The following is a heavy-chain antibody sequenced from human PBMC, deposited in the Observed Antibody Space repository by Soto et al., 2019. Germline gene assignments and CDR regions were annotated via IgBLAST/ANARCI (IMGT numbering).Heavy chain of an antibody. V-gene: IGHV3-23*01. D-gene: IGHD6-13*01. J-gene: IGHJ5*02. CDR3: AKRHSSSWSLKFLDP. Sequence: PGGSLRLSCAASGFTFSSYAMSWVRQAPGKGPECVSSISGSGDNTYYADSVKGRFTISRDNSRNTLYLQINSLRAEDTAVYYCAKRHSSSWSLKFLDPWGQGTLVTV. CDR1: GFTFSSYA. CDR2: ISGSGDNT.